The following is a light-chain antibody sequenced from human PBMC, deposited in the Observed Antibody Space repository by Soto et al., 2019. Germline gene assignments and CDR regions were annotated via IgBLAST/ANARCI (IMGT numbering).Light chain of an antibody. CDR1: QSVSSGY. Sequence: EIVLTQSPGTLSLSPGEGATLSCRASQSVSSGYLAWYQHKPGQAPRLLIYGASTRATGIPDRFSGGGSGTDFTLTISRLEPEDFAVYYCQQYGSSPFTFGQGTRLDIK. CDR2: GAS. V-gene: IGKV3-20*01. J-gene: IGKJ2*01. CDR3: QQYGSSPFT.